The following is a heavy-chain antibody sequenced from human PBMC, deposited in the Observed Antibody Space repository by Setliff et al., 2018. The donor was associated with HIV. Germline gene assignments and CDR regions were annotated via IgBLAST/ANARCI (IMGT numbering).Heavy chain of an antibody. CDR1: GYNFVNYW. Sequence: PGESLKISCKASGYNFVNYWIGWVRLMPGKGLEWMGIVYPGDSDVRHSPSFQGHVSISVDKPITTAYLQWSSLQASDTAIYYCARHPVAGTPYYFDSWGQGTLVTVSS. CDR3: ARHPVAGTPYYFDS. CDR2: VYPGDSDV. D-gene: IGHD6-19*01. V-gene: IGHV5-51*01. J-gene: IGHJ4*02.